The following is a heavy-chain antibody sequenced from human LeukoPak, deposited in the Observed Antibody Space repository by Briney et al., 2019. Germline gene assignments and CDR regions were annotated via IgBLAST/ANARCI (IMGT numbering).Heavy chain of an antibody. CDR2: IYHCGST. Sequence: SETLSLTRVVSGGSIRSSNWWGWVRQPPGKGLEWIGEIYHCGSTNYNPSLKSRVTISVDKSKNEFSPKLSSVTDANTAVYYCARDSPRITAAGTGDNAFDIWGQGTMVTVSS. J-gene: IGHJ3*02. CDR1: GGSIRSSNW. V-gene: IGHV4-4*02. D-gene: IGHD6-13*01. CDR3: ARDSPRITAAGTGDNAFDI.